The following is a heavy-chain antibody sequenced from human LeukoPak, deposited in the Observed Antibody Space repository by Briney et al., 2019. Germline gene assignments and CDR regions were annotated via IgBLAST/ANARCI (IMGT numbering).Heavy chain of an antibody. CDR1: GFTFSVYS. Sequence: KAGGSLRLSCAASGFTFSVYSMNWVRQAPGKGLEWVSSISSSSSYIYYADSVKGRFNISRDNAKNSLYLRMNSLRAEDTAVYYCARFPGSSWYLPFDYWGQGTLVTVSS. D-gene: IGHD6-13*01. J-gene: IGHJ4*02. V-gene: IGHV3-21*01. CDR3: ARFPGSSWYLPFDY. CDR2: ISSSSSYI.